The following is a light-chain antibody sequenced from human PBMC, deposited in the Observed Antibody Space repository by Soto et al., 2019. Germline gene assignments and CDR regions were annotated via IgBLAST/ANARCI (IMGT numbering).Light chain of an antibody. CDR1: QTISSW. CDR3: QQYYSYPLLT. CDR2: KAS. Sequence: DIQMAQSPSTLSGSVGDRVTITCRASQTISSWLAWYQRKPGKAPKLLIYKASTLKSGVPSRFSGSGSGTDFTLTISCLQSEDFATYYCQQYYSYPLLTFGGGTKVDIK. V-gene: IGKV1-5*03. J-gene: IGKJ4*01.